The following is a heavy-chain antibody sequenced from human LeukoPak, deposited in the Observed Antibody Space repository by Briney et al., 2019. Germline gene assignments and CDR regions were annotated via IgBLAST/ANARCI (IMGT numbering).Heavy chain of an antibody. Sequence: ASVKVSCKASGYIFTDYYMHWVRQAPGQGLEWMGWINPKSGATDFAQKFQGRITLTRDTSITTAHMEMNRLTSDDTAVYFCTIDEWELPGYWGQGTRVTV. V-gene: IGHV1-2*02. CDR2: INPKSGAT. CDR3: TIDEWELPGY. J-gene: IGHJ4*02. D-gene: IGHD1-26*01. CDR1: GYIFTDYY.